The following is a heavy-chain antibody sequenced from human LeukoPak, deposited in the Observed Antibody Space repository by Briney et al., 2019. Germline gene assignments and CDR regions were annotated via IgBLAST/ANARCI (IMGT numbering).Heavy chain of an antibody. D-gene: IGHD4-11*01. Sequence: GASVKVSCKASGYTFTGYYIHWVRQAPGQGLEWLAWINPNSGGTGYAQKFQGRVTMTRDTSISTAYMDLSRLRSEDTAVYYCARVIQLDYYYYYYMDVWGKGTTVTVSS. J-gene: IGHJ6*03. CDR3: ARVIQLDYYYYYYMDV. V-gene: IGHV1-2*02. CDR1: GYTFTGYY. CDR2: INPNSGGT.